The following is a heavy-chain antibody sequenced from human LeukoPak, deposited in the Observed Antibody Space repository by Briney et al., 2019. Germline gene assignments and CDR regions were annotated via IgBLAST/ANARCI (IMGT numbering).Heavy chain of an antibody. J-gene: IGHJ6*03. V-gene: IGHV4-34*01. CDR3: ARSHCGGDCYSSRWQVFYGYYYYYMDV. CDR2: ITHSGSS. Sequence: PSETLSPTCAVSGGSLRGFYWSWIRQSPDKGLEWIGEITHSGSSSYNPSLRSRLTISVDMSKNQFSLKLKSMTAADTAIYYCARSHCGGDCYSSRWQVFYGYYYYYMDVWAKGTTVTVSS. D-gene: IGHD2-21*02. CDR1: GGSLRGFY.